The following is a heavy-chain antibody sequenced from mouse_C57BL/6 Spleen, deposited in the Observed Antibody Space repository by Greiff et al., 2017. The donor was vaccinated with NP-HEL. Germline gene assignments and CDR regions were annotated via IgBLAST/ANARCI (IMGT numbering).Heavy chain of an antibody. CDR1: GFTFTDYY. D-gene: IGHD1-1*01. J-gene: IGHJ3*01. Sequence: EVKLMESGGGLVQPGGSLSLSCAASGFTFTDYYMSWVRQPPGKALEWLGFIRNKANGYTTEYSASVKGRFTISRDNSQSILYLQMNALRAEDSATYYCARSGSNFAYWGQGTLVTVSA. CDR2: IRNKANGYTT. CDR3: ARSGSNFAY. V-gene: IGHV7-3*01.